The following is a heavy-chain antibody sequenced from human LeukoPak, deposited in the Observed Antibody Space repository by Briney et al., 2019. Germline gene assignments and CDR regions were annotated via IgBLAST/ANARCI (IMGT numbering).Heavy chain of an antibody. D-gene: IGHD3-10*01. CDR1: GGSISSYY. Sequence: SETLSLTCTVSGGSISSYYWSWIRQPAGKGLESIGHISTSGSTKYNPSLKRRVTISVDTSKNQFSLKLSSVTAADTAVYYCARGRHKYYYGSGTHYFDYWGQGTLVTVSS. CDR3: ARGRHKYYYGSGTHYFDY. CDR2: ISTSGST. V-gene: IGHV4-4*07. J-gene: IGHJ4*02.